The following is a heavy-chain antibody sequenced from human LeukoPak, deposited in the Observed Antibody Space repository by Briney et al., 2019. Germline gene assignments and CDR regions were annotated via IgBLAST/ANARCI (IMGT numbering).Heavy chain of an antibody. CDR3: ARDFRVRGVTVLYYFDY. CDR2: VSSSGSTI. J-gene: IGHJ4*02. D-gene: IGHD3-10*01. Sequence: PGGSLRLSCAASGFTFSSYEMNWVRQAPGKGLEWVSYVSSSGSTIYYADSVKGRFTISRDNAKNSLYLQMNSLRAEDTAVYYCARDFRVRGVTVLYYFDYWGQGTLVTVSS. CDR1: GFTFSSYE. V-gene: IGHV3-48*03.